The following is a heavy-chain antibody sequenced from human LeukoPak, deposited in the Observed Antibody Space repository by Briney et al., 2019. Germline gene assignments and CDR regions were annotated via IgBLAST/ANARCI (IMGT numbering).Heavy chain of an antibody. Sequence: KRGESLRICCKGSGYSFNTDWISWVRQMPGKGLEWMGTTDPSDSYTKYSPSFHGHVTISADKSISTAYLQWSGLKASDTAMYYCARHVEMATTSDYWGQRTLVTVSS. CDR2: TDPSDSYT. CDR1: GYSFNTDW. V-gene: IGHV5-10-1*01. D-gene: IGHD5-24*01. CDR3: ARHVEMATTSDY. J-gene: IGHJ4*02.